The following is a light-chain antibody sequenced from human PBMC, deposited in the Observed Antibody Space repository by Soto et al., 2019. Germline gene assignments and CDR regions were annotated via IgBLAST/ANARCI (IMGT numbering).Light chain of an antibody. V-gene: IGLV1-47*01. CDR2: RNN. CDR3: AAWDDSLSGVV. CDR1: SSNIGSNY. J-gene: IGLJ2*01. Sequence: QLVLTQPPSASGTPGQRFTISCSGSSSNIGSNYVYWYQQLPGTAPKLLIYRNNQRPSGVPDRFSGSKSGTSASLAISGLRSEDEADYYCAAWDDSLSGVVFGGGTKLTVL.